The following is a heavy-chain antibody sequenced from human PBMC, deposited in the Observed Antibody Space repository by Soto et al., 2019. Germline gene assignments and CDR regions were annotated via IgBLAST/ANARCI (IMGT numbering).Heavy chain of an antibody. D-gene: IGHD3-22*01. Sequence: QVQLVQSGAEVKKPGSSVKVSCKASGGTFSSYAISWVRQAPGQGLEWMGGIIPIFGTANYAQKFQGRVTITADESTSTAYMELSSLRSEDTAVYYCARDGHYDSSCYYLFGPYDYWGQGTLVTVSS. J-gene: IGHJ4*02. CDR2: IIPIFGTA. V-gene: IGHV1-69*01. CDR1: GGTFSSYA. CDR3: ARDGHYDSSCYYLFGPYDY.